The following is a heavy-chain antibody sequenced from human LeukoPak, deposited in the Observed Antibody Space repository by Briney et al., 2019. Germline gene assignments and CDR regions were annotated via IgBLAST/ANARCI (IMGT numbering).Heavy chain of an antibody. J-gene: IGHJ4*02. Sequence: TPGGSQRLSCAASGFTFSNAWMSWVRQAPGKGLEWVGRIKSKTDGGTTDYAAPVKGRFTISRDDSKNTLYLQMNSLKTEDTAVYYCTTETSYYCDSSGYYASGQLGYWGQGTLVTVSS. CDR3: TTETSYYCDSSGYYASGQLGY. V-gene: IGHV3-15*01. CDR1: GFTFSNAW. D-gene: IGHD3-22*01. CDR2: IKSKTDGGTT.